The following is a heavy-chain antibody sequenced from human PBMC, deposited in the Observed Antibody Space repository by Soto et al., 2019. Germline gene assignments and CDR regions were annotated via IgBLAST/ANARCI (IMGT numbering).Heavy chain of an antibody. J-gene: IGHJ5*02. CDR1: GFTFSSYS. Sequence: GGSLRLSCAASGFTFSSYSMNWVRQAPGKGLEWVAVIWYDGSNKYYADSVKGRFTISRDNSKNTLYLQMNSLRAEDTAVYYCAREKGSSGFDPWGQGTLVTVSS. CDR3: AREKGSSGFDP. V-gene: IGHV3-33*08. CDR2: IWYDGSNK. D-gene: IGHD6-6*01.